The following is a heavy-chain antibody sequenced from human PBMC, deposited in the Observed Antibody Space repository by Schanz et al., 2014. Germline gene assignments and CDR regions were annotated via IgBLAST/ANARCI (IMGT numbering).Heavy chain of an antibody. Sequence: VQLLESGGGLVQPGGSLRLSCAAYGFTLSSYAMHWVRQAPGKGLEWVAVISYDGSNKYYADSVKGRFTISRDNAKNSMYLHMNSLRGEDTAVYYCARVHHYDPSGWGYFDSWGQGTLVTVSS. CDR3: ARVHHYDPSGWGYFDS. CDR1: GFTLSSYA. CDR2: ISYDGSNK. V-gene: IGHV3-30-3*01. J-gene: IGHJ4*02. D-gene: IGHD3-22*01.